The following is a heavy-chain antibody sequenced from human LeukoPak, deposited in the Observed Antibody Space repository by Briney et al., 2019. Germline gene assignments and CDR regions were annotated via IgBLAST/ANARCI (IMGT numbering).Heavy chain of an antibody. V-gene: IGHV3-7*01. Sequence: GGSLRLSCAASGFTFSSYWMSWVRQAPGKGLEWVANIKQDGSEKYYVDSVKGRFTISRDNAKNSLYLQMNSLRAEDTAVYYCARGQENYSYTFDYWGQGTLVTVSS. D-gene: IGHD5-18*01. CDR2: IKQDGSEK. CDR3: ARGQENYSYTFDY. CDR1: GFTFSSYW. J-gene: IGHJ4*02.